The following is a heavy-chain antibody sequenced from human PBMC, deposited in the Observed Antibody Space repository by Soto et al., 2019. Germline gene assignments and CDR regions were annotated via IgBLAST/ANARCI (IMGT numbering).Heavy chain of an antibody. CDR3: ARHGTYYYDSTGYYCFDY. CDR2: VYHSWST. J-gene: IGHJ4*02. Sequence: SNYGLNWVRQAPGKGLEWIGSVYHSWSTYYNPSHKSRVTISVDTSKNQFSLKLSSVTAADTAVYYCARHGTYYYDSTGYYCFDYWGQGTLVTVSS. D-gene: IGHD3-22*01. CDR1: SNYG. V-gene: IGHV4-39*01.